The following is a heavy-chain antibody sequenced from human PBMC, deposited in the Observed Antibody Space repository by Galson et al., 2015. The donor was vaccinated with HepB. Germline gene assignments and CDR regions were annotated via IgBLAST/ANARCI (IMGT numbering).Heavy chain of an antibody. CDR1: GFTFSSYS. CDR3: ARDGSSGYYPIDC. D-gene: IGHD3-22*01. Sequence: SLRLSCAASGFTFSSYSMNWVRQAPGKGLEWVSSISSSSSYIYYADSVKSRFTISRDNSKNTLYLQMNSLRAEDTAVYYCARDGSSGYYPIDCWGQGTLVTVSS. J-gene: IGHJ4*02. V-gene: IGHV3-21*01. CDR2: ISSSSSYI.